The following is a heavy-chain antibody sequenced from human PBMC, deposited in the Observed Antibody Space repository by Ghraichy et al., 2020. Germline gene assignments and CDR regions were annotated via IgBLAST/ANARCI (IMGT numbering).Heavy chain of an antibody. CDR3: AHTAYDFSSGYPRNDFDY. Sequence: SGPTLVKPTQTLTLTCTFSGFSLSTSGVGVGWLRQPPGEALEWLALIYWNDDQRSTPSLKSRLTITKDTSKNQVDLTMNNMDPVDTATYYCAHTAYDFSSGYPRNDFDYWGQGTLVTVSS. D-gene: IGHD3-3*01. CDR2: IYWNDDQ. V-gene: IGHV2-5*01. CDR1: GFSLSTSGVG. J-gene: IGHJ4*02.